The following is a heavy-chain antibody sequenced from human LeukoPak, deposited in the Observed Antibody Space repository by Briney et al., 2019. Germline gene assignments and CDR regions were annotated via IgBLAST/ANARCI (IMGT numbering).Heavy chain of an antibody. V-gene: IGHV3-23*01. D-gene: IGHD2-21*02. J-gene: IGHJ4*02. CDR2: ISGSGGST. CDR3: AKSHHVTAIDY. Sequence: GGSLRLSCAASGFTFSNYGMSWVGQAPGKGVEWVSAISGSGGSTYYADSVKGRFTISRDNSKNTLYLQMNSLRAEDTAVYYCAKSHHVTAIDYWGQGTLVTVSS. CDR1: GFTFSNYG.